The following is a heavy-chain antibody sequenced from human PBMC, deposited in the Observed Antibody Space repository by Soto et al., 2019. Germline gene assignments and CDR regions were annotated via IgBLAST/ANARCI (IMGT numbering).Heavy chain of an antibody. CDR1: GFTFRSHW. CDR3: ATVFDL. V-gene: IGHV3-74*01. CDR2: IETDGGGT. J-gene: IGHJ5*02. Sequence: EVQLVESGGGLVQPGGSLRVSCAASGFTFRSHWIHWVRQAPGKGLEWVSRIETDGGGTSYADSVKGRFTISTDNAKNTVYLQVNVLRAADTAVYYCATVFDLWGQGTLVTVSS.